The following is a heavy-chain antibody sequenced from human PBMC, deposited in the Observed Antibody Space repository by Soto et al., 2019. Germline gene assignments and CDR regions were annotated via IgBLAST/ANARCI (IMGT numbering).Heavy chain of an antibody. J-gene: IGHJ5*02. CDR3: ARAPSSIAARLGENWFDP. CDR2: IIPIFGTA. V-gene: IGHV1-69*13. CDR1: GGTFSSYA. Sequence: SLKVSCKASGGTFSSYAISWVQQAPGQGLEWMGGIIPIFGTANYAQKFQGRVTITADESTSTAYMELSSLRSEDTAVYYCARAPSSIAARLGENWFDPWGQGXLVTVHS. D-gene: IGHD6-6*01.